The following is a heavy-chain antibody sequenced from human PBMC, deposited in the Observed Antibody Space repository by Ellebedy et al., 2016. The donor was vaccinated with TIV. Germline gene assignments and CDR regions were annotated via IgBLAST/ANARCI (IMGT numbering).Heavy chain of an antibody. Sequence: GESLKISCVVSGFTVNSNYMSWVRQAPGKGLEWVSLMDVGGNTKYADSVKGRFIISRDESKNTLSLQMNSLRVDDTAEYYCASESFNDVDLTSWGLFDMWGQGTTVIVSS. CDR2: MDVGGNT. D-gene: IGHD1-1*01. CDR3: ASESFNDVDLTSWGLFDM. J-gene: IGHJ3*02. V-gene: IGHV3-66*01. CDR1: GFTVNSNY.